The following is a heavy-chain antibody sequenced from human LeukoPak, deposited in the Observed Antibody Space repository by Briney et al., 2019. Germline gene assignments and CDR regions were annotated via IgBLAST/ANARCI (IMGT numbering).Heavy chain of an antibody. V-gene: IGHV1-8*01. CDR2: MKPNSGNT. CDR1: GYTFTNYD. D-gene: IGHD6-19*01. CDR3: ARNLAVAGRPYYYYGMDV. Sequence: GASVKVSCKASGYTFTNYDINWVRQATGQGLEWMGYMKPNSGNTGYAQKFQGRVTMTRNTSISTAYMELSSLRSEDTAVYYCARNLAVAGRPYYYYGMDVWGQGTTVTVSS. J-gene: IGHJ6*02.